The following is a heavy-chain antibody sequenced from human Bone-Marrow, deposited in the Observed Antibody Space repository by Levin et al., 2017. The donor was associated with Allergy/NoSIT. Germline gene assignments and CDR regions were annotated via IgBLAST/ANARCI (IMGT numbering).Heavy chain of an antibody. D-gene: IGHD6-25*01. V-gene: IGHV4-59*08. J-gene: IGHJ4*02. CDR3: ARLWVSGNKLDS. CDR1: GDSMSNYY. Sequence: SETLSLTCTVSGDSMSNYYWNWIRQPPGRGLEWIGNIYYKGITKYNPSLKSRVTIAIDTSNNQFSLNLRSVTATDTAIYYCARLWVSGNKLDSWGQGTLVTVSS. CDR2: IYYKGIT.